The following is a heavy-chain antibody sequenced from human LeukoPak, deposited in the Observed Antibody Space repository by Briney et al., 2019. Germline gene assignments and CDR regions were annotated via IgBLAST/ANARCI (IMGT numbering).Heavy chain of an antibody. J-gene: IGHJ3*02. Sequence: GGSLRLSCAASGFTLNSYSMGWVRQAPGQGLEWVSAVSGSAYSKYYADSVKGRFTISRDNSKNTLYLQMNSLRAEDTAVYFCAKWMVRNDFWSGAFDIWGQGTMVTVSS. CDR1: GFTLNSYS. V-gene: IGHV3-23*01. CDR2: VSGSAYSK. CDR3: AKWMVRNDFWSGAFDI. D-gene: IGHD3-3*01.